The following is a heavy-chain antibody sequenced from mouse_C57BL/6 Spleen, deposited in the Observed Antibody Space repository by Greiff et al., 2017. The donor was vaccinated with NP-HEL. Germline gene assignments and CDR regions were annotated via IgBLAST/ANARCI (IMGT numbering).Heavy chain of an antibody. D-gene: IGHD4-1*01. Sequence: QVQLKESGPGLVQPSQSLSITCTVSGFSLTSYGVHWVRQSPGKGLEWLGVIWSGGSTDYNAAFISRLSISKDNSKSQVFIHRNSLQADDTAIFYCARRPPYWDDGFAYWGQGTLVTVSA. CDR1: GFSLTSYG. CDR2: IWSGGST. J-gene: IGHJ3*01. V-gene: IGHV2-2*01. CDR3: ARRPPYWDDGFAY.